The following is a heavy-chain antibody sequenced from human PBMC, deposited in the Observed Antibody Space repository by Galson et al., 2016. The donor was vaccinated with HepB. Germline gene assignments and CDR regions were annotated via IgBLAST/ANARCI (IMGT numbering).Heavy chain of an antibody. V-gene: IGHV1-18*01. D-gene: IGHD3-10*01. Sequence: SVKVSCKASGYSFTSYGISWVRQAPGQGLEWMGWISPYNANTNYAPKFQGRVTMTTDTSTRTAYAQKFQGRVTMTTDTSTSTAYMEVRSLRSDDTALYYCARDPSSRGDSYGYQYAFDIWGQGTMVTVSS. CDR2: ISPYNANT. J-gene: IGHJ3*02. CDR3: STAYMEVRSLRSDDTALYYCARDPSSRGDSYGYQYAFDI. CDR1: GYSFTSYG.